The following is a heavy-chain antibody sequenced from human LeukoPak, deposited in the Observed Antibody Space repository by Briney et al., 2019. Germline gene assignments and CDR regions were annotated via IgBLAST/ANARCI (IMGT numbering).Heavy chain of an antibody. CDR3: ASRYCTGVNCFAASYMCMDV. CDR1: GLSVSGYW. J-gene: IGHJ6*03. Sequence: GGSLRLSCAASGLSVSGYWLTWVRQAPGKGLEWVANIKQDGSEKNYVDSVKGRFTISRDNADNSLYLEMTNLRVEGTAVYFCASRYCTGVNCFAASYMCMDVWGKGTTVTVSS. CDR2: IKQDGSEK. V-gene: IGHV3-7*01. D-gene: IGHD2-8*02.